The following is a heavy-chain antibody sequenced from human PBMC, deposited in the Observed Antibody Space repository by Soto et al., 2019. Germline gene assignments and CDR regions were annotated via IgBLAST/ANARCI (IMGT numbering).Heavy chain of an antibody. J-gene: IGHJ6*02. CDR3: ARDLSVLRFLEWLSPSYYYYGMDV. CDR2: ISAYNGNK. Sequence: ASVKVSCKASGYTFTSYGISWVRQAPGQGLEWMGWISAYNGNKNYAQKLQGRVTMTTDTSTSTAYMELRSLRSDDTAVYYCARDLSVLRFLEWLSPSYYYYGMDVWGQGTTVTVSS. D-gene: IGHD3-3*01. CDR1: GYTFTSYG. V-gene: IGHV1-18*04.